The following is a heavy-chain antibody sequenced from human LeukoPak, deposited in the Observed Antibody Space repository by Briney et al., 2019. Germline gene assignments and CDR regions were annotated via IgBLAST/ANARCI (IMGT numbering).Heavy chain of an antibody. D-gene: IGHD1-26*01. CDR2: ISGSGGST. CDR3: ASLQWELLPDYFDY. V-gene: IGHV3-23*01. J-gene: IGHJ4*02. CDR1: GFTFSSYA. Sequence: PGGSLRLSCAASGFTFSSYAMSWVRQAPGKGLEWVAAISGSGGSTYYADSVKGRFTISRANSKNTLYLQMNSLRAEDTAVYYCASLQWELLPDYFDYWGQGTLVTVSS.